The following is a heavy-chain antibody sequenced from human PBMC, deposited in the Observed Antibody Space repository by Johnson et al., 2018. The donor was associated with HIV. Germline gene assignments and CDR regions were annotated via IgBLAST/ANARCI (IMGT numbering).Heavy chain of an antibody. CDR1: GLSVSINY. J-gene: IGHJ3*02. CDR3: ARGGQCGCDCAGAKQALDI. Sequence: VQLVESGGGLIQPGGSLRLSCAVSGLSVSINYITWVRQAPGKGLEWVSVIHSGGSTYYADSVEGRFTISRDNSKNTVLLQMNSLRVEDTAVYYCARGGQCGCDCAGAKQALDIWGQGTRVTVSS. D-gene: IGHD2-21*01. V-gene: IGHV3-53*01. CDR2: IHSGGST.